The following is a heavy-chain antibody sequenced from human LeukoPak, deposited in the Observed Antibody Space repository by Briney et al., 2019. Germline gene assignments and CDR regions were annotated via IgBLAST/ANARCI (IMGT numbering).Heavy chain of an antibody. CDR2: IYYSGST. D-gene: IGHD1-1*01. CDR3: ARLSPTRYYYGMDV. V-gene: IGHV4-59*08. Sequence: PSETLSLTCTVSGGSISSYYWSWIRQPPGKGLEWIGYIYYSGSTNYNPSLKSRVTISVDTSKNQFSLKLSSVTAADTAVYYCARLSPTRYYYGMDVWGQGTTVTVSS. J-gene: IGHJ6*02. CDR1: GGSISSYY.